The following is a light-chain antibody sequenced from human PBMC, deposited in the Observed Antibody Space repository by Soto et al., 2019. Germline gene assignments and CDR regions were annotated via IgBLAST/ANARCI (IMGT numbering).Light chain of an antibody. CDR2: EGS. V-gene: IGLV2-23*01. J-gene: IGLJ2*01. CDR1: SSDVGNYDL. CDR3: AAWDDSLSGVV. Sequence: QSALTQPASVSGSPGQSITISCTGTSSDVGNYDLVSWYQQLPGKAPKFILYEGSKRPSGVSNRFSGSKSGNTASLTISGLQAEDEADYYCAAWDDSLSGVVFGGGTQLTVL.